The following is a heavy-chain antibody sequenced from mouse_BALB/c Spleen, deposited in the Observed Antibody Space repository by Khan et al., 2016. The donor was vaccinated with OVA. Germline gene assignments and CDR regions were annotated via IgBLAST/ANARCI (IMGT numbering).Heavy chain of an antibody. D-gene: IGHD2-1*01. J-gene: IGHJ3*01. CDR1: GFTFTSYY. CDR2: FNPSNGDT. CDR3: TRSGYGSFAY. Sequence: QVQLQQSGAELVKPGASVKLSCKASGFTFTSYYMYWVKQRPGQGLEWSGEFNPSNGDTNFNEKFKSKATLTVDRSSSTAYMQLSSLTSEDSAVYYCTRSGYGSFAYWGHGTLVTVSA. V-gene: IGHV1S81*02.